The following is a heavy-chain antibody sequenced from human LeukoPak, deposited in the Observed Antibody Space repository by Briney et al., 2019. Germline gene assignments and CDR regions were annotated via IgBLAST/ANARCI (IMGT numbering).Heavy chain of an antibody. CDR3: AKDQCSSTSCYPYYYGMDV. CDR1: GFTFSSYA. CDR2: ISGSGGST. D-gene: IGHD2-2*01. V-gene: IGHV3-23*01. Sequence: GGSLRLSCAASGFTFSSYAMSWVRQAPGKGLEWVSAISGSGGSTYYADSVKGRFTISRDNSKNTLYLQMNSLRAEDTAVYYCAKDQCSSTSCYPYYYGMDVWGQGTTVTVSS. J-gene: IGHJ6*02.